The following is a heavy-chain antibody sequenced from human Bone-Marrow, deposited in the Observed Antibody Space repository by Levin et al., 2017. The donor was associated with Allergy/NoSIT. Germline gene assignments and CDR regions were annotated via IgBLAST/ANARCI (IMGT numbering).Heavy chain of an antibody. Sequence: QPGESLKISCEASGFTFNTYAMSWVRQAPGKGLEWVSTLSASGISTNYADSVRGRFTISRDNAKKTLYLQMSSLRPDDTGVYYCAKDYGSGIYDYNYYGLDVWGQGTTVTVSS. J-gene: IGHJ6*02. D-gene: IGHD3-10*01. CDR2: LSASGIST. CDR1: GFTFNTYA. CDR3: AKDYGSGIYDYNYYGLDV. V-gene: IGHV3-23*01.